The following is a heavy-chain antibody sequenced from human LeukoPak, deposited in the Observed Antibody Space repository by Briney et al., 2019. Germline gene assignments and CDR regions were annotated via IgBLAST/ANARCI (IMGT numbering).Heavy chain of an antibody. CDR2: ISVSGGRK. CDR3: AKEYYDSSGYYYSYFDY. V-gene: IGHV3-23*01. Sequence: PGGSLRLSCAASAFTFRSYAMSWLRQAPGKGLEWVAGISVSGGRKYYADSVKGRFTISRDNSKNTLYLQMNSLRAEDTAVYYCAKEYYDSSGYYYSYFDYWGQGTLVTVSS. J-gene: IGHJ4*02. D-gene: IGHD3-22*01. CDR1: AFTFRSYA.